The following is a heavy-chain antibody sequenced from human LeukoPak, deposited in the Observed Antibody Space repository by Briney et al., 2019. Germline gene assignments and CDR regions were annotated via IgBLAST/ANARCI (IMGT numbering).Heavy chain of an antibody. CDR1: GFTFSSYA. D-gene: IGHD3-22*01. Sequence: GGSLRLSCAASGFTFSSYAMSWVRQAPGKGLEWVSAISGSGGSTYYADSVKGRFTISRDNSKNTLYLQMNSLRAEDTAVYYCAKDSYYYDSSGYFMVWENRRRYYYYYGMDVWGQGTTVTVSS. J-gene: IGHJ6*02. CDR3: AKDSYYYDSSGYFMVWENRRRYYYYYGMDV. V-gene: IGHV3-23*01. CDR2: ISGSGGST.